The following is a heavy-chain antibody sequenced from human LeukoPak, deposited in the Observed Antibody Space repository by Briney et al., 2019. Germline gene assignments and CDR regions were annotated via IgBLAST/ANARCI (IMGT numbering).Heavy chain of an antibody. J-gene: IGHJ4*02. CDR3: ASPMLVGY. CDR2: IYHSGST. D-gene: IGHD2-8*01. CDR1: GGSISSGGYS. Sequence: SETLSLTCAVSGGSISSGGYSWSWIRQPPGKGLEWIGYIYHSGSTYYNPSLKSRVTISVDRSKNQFSLKLSSVTAADTAVYYCASPMLVGYWGQGTLVTVSS. V-gene: IGHV4-30-2*01.